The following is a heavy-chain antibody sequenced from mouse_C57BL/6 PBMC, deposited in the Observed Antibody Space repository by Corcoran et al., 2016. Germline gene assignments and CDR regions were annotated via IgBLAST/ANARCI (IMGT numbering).Heavy chain of an antibody. CDR3: ASFYLPDY. J-gene: IGHJ2*01. V-gene: IGHV9-3*01. CDR1: GYTFTTYG. CDR2: INTYSGVP. D-gene: IGHD1-1*01. Sequence: QIQLVQSGPELKKPGETVKISCKASGYTFTTYGMSWVKQAPGKGLKWMGWINTYSGVPTYADDFKGRFAFSLETSASTAYLQINNLKNEDTATYFCASFYLPDYWGQGTTLTVSS.